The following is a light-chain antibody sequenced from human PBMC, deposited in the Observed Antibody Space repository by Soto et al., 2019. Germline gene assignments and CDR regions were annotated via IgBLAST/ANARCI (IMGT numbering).Light chain of an antibody. CDR2: DNY. Sequence: QSVLTQPPSVSAAPGQKVTISCSGSSSNIGKNVVSWCQQFPGAAPKLLIYDNYKRPSGIPDRFSGSTSGTSATLAITGLQTGDEADYYCAAWDSSLTAGVFGGGTKLTVL. J-gene: IGLJ3*02. CDR3: AAWDSSLTAGV. CDR1: SSNIGKNV. V-gene: IGLV1-51*01.